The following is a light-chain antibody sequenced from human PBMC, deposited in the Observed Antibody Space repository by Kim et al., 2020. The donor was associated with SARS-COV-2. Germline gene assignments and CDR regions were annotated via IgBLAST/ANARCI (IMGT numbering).Light chain of an antibody. CDR1: QGISSN. Sequence: ESEGERVTITGRASQGISSNVAWYQQKPGKVPKLLMYDASVLQSGVPSRFSGSGSGTDFTLTISSLQPEDVASYYCQKCNGPPWTFGQGTKVDIK. CDR3: QKCNGPPWT. CDR2: DAS. J-gene: IGKJ1*01. V-gene: IGKV1-27*01.